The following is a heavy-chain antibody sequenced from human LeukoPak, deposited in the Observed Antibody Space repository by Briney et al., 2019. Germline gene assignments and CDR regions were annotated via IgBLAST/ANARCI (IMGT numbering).Heavy chain of an antibody. CDR1: GGSISSGGYS. Sequence: SQTLSLTCAVSGGSISSGGYSWSWIRQPPGKGLEWIGYIYHSGSTYYNPSLKSRVTISVDRSKNQFTLKLSSVTAADAAVYCCARWWLRNYFDYWGQGTLVTVSS. J-gene: IGHJ4*02. CDR3: ARWWLRNYFDY. D-gene: IGHD5-12*01. V-gene: IGHV4-30-2*01. CDR2: IYHSGST.